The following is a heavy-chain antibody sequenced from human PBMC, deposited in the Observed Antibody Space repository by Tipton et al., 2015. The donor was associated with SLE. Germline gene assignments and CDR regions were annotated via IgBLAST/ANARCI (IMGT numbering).Heavy chain of an antibody. J-gene: IGHJ4*02. CDR2: IYYSGSS. CDR3: ARRDFWGNFFDY. Sequence: TLSLTCIVSGGSISSYYWSWIRQPPGKGLEWIGYIYYSGSSNYNPSLKSRVTISVDTSKNQVSLRLTSVTAADTAVYYCARRDFWGNFFDYWGQGTLVAVTS. V-gene: IGHV4-59*07. CDR1: GGSISSYY. D-gene: IGHD3-3*01.